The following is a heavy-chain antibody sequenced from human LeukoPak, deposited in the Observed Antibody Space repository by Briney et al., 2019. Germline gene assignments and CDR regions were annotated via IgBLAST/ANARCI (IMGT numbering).Heavy chain of an antibody. D-gene: IGHD3-22*01. J-gene: IGHJ1*01. CDR3: ARGYYDSSDFEYFQH. CDR2: INPNSGGT. V-gene: IGHV1-2*02. CDR1: GYTFTDYY. Sequence: ASVKVSCKASGYTFTDYYMHWVRQAPGQGLEWMGWINPNSGGTNYAQKFQGRVTMTRDTSISTAYMELSGLRSDDTAVYYCARGYYDSSDFEYFQHWGQGTLVTVSS.